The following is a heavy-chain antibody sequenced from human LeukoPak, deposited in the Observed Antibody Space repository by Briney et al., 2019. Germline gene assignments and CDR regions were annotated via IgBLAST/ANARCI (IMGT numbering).Heavy chain of an antibody. CDR1: GFTVSSNY. V-gene: IGHV3-53*01. J-gene: IGHJ4*02. CDR3: ARNFGTSYNS. CDR2: IYSGGTT. Sequence: GGSLRLSCAASGFTVSSNYMGWVRQAPDKGLEWVSVIYSGGTTYYADSVKGRFTISRDISKNTVFLQMNSLRAEDTAVYYGARNFGTSYNSWGQGILVTVSS. D-gene: IGHD2-2*01.